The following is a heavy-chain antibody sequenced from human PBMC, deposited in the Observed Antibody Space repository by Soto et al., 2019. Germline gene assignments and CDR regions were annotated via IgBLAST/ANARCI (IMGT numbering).Heavy chain of an antibody. V-gene: IGHV4-31*03. CDR1: GGSINSGAYH. CDR2: ISYRGTT. D-gene: IGHD1-1*01. J-gene: IGHJ5*02. Sequence: QVQLQESGPRLVKPSQDLSLTCTVSGGSINSGAYHWSWVRQHPGKGLEWIGAISYRGTTYSNPSLQRRMTMSVDPSKTQLSLKLSSVTAADTAVDYCARMSATGTRWFDPWGTGTLVTVSS. CDR3: ARMSATGTRWFDP.